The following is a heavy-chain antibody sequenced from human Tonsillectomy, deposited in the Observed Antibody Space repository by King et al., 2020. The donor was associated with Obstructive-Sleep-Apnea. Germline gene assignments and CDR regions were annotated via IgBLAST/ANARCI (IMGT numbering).Heavy chain of an antibody. D-gene: IGHD3-22*01. V-gene: IGHV4-38-2*02. CDR2: IYHSGST. Sequence: VQLQESGPGLVKPSETLSLTCTVSGYSISSGYYWGWIRQPPGKGLEWIGSIYHSGSTSYNPSLKSPVTISGDTSKNQFSLKLSSVTAADTAVYYCARDYYYDSSGYYVDYWGQGTLVTVSS. J-gene: IGHJ4*02. CDR3: ARDYYYDSSGYYVDY. CDR1: GYSISSGYY.